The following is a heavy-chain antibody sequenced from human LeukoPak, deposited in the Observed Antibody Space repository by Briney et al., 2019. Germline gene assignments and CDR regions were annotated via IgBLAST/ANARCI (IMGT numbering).Heavy chain of an antibody. CDR1: GYSFTSYW. Sequence: GESLKISCKGSGYSFTSYWIGWVRQMPGKGLEWMGVIYPGDSDTRYSPSFQGQVTISADESISTAYLQWSSLKASDTAMYYCARLLEGYYDSSGYFDYWGQGTLVTVSS. V-gene: IGHV5-51*01. D-gene: IGHD3-22*01. CDR3: ARLLEGYYDSSGYFDY. J-gene: IGHJ4*02. CDR2: IYPGDSDT.